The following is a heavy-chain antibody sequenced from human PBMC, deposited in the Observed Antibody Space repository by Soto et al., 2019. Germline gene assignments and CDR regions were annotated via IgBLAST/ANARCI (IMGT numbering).Heavy chain of an antibody. CDR3: ATMSSSGYPLDY. CDR1: GGSVSSGSYY. CDR2: IYYTGRT. J-gene: IGHJ4*02. Sequence: QVQLQESGPGLVKPSETLSLTCIVSGGSVSSGSYYWSWIRQPPGKGLEWIGFIYYTGRTSYNPSLKSRVTISVDTSKNQFSLKLSSVTAADTAVYFCATMSSSGYPLDYWGRGTPVTVSS. V-gene: IGHV4-61*01. D-gene: IGHD3-22*01.